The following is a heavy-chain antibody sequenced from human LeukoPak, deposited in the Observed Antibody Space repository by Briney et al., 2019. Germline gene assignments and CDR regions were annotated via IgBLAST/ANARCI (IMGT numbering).Heavy chain of an antibody. Sequence: TQTLSLTCTVSGGSISSGEYYWSWIRQPPGKGLEWIGYFSYTGSTYYNPSLKSRVTMSVDMSKNQFSLKLSSVTAADTAVYYCARRSSSWKNWFDPWGQGTLVTVSS. CDR1: GGSISSGEYY. V-gene: IGHV4-30-4*01. CDR3: ARRSSSWKNWFDP. CDR2: FSYTGST. D-gene: IGHD6-13*01. J-gene: IGHJ5*02.